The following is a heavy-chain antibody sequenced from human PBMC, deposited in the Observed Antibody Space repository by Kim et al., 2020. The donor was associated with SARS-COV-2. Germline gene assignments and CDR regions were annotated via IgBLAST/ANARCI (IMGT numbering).Heavy chain of an antibody. D-gene: IGHD5-12*01. Sequence: HKSRVTISVDTSKNQFSLKLSSVTAADTAVYYCAGGPIYSGYDSSAFDIWGQGTMVTVSS. J-gene: IGHJ3*02. CDR3: AGGPIYSGYDSSAFDI. V-gene: IGHV4-31*02.